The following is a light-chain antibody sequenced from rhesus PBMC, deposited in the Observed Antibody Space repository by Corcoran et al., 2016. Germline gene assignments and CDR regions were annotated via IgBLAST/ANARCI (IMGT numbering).Light chain of an antibody. CDR3: QQYSSRPWT. J-gene: IGKJ1*01. V-gene: IGKV1-22*01. Sequence: DIQMTQSPSSLSASVGDTVTITCRASQGISSWLAWYQQKPGKAPKLLIYKASSVQSGVPSRFSGSGSWTDFALTINSLQSEDFAQYYCQQYSSRPWTFGQGTKVEIK. CDR2: KAS. CDR1: QGISSW.